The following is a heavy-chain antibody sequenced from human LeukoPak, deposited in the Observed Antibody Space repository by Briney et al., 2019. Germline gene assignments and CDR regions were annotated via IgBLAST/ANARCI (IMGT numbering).Heavy chain of an antibody. CDR2: ISWNSGSI. CDR3: AKAPGPYCSSTSCSGAFDI. J-gene: IGHJ3*02. CDR1: GFTFDDYA. D-gene: IGHD2-2*01. V-gene: IGHV3-9*03. Sequence: GGSLRLSCAASGFTFDDYAMHWVRQAPGKGLEWVSGISWNSGSIGYADSVKGRFTISRDNAKNSLYLQMNSLRAEDMALYCCAKAPGPYCSSTSCSGAFDIWGQGTMVTVSS.